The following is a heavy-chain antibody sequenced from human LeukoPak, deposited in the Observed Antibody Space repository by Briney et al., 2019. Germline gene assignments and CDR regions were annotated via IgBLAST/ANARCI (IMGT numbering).Heavy chain of an antibody. D-gene: IGHD3-10*01. V-gene: IGHV1-69*05. CDR1: GGTFSSYA. CDR2: IIPIFGTA. Sequence: SVKVSCKASGGTFSSYAISWVRQAPGQGLEWMGGIIPIFGTANYAQKLQGRVTMTTDTSTSTAYMELRSLRSDDTAVYYCARGNYYLGDVWGQGTTVTVSS. CDR3: ARGNYYLGDV. J-gene: IGHJ6*02.